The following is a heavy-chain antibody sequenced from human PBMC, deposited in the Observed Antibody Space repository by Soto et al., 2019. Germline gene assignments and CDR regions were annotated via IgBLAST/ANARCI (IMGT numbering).Heavy chain of an antibody. CDR3: ARGRVWYVSGYWFDP. J-gene: IGHJ5*02. CDR2: INHSGST. D-gene: IGHD6-13*01. V-gene: IGHV4-34*01. Sequence: SETLSLTCAVYGGSFSGYYWSWIRQPPGKGLEWIGEINHSGSTNYNPSLKSRVTISVDTSKNQFPLKLSSVTAADTAVYYWARGRVWYVSGYWFDPWGQGXLVTVSS. CDR1: GGSFSGYY.